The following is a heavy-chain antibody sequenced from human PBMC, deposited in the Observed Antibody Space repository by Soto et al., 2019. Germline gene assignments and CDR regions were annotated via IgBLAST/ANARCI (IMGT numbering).Heavy chain of an antibody. V-gene: IGHV5-51*01. CDR1: GYSFTSYW. CDR3: ARGYCTTTICDLWFDP. J-gene: IGHJ5*02. D-gene: IGHD2-2*01. Sequence: GESLKISCTGVGYSFTSYWIGWVRQMPGKGLEWMGIIYPGDSDTRYSPSFQGQVTISADKSITTAYLQWSSLKASDTAMYYCARGYCTTTICDLWFDPWGQGTLVTVS. CDR2: IYPGDSDT.